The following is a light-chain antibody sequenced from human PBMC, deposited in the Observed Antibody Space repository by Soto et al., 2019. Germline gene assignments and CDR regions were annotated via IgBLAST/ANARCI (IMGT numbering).Light chain of an antibody. J-gene: IGKJ2*01. CDR1: QSVSSSY. CDR3: QQYGSSPPYT. V-gene: IGKV3-20*01. Sequence: EIVLTQSPGTLSLSPGEIATLSCRASQSVSSSYLAWYQQKPGQAPRLLIYGASSRATGIPDRFSGSGSGNDFTLTISRLEPEDFAVYYCQQYGSSPPYTFGQGTKLEIK. CDR2: GAS.